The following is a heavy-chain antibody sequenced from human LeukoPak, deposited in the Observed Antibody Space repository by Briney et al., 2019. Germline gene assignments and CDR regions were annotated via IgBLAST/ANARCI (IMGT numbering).Heavy chain of an antibody. Sequence: GESLKISCKGSGYSFTSYWIGWVRQMPGKGLEWMGIIYPGDSDTRYSPSFQGQVTISADKSISTAYLQWSSLKASDTAMYYCARSSGHGYSYGFPQDFDYWGQGTLVTVCS. CDR1: GYSFTSYW. CDR2: IYPGDSDT. V-gene: IGHV5-51*01. D-gene: IGHD5-18*01. CDR3: ARSSGHGYSYGFPQDFDY. J-gene: IGHJ4*02.